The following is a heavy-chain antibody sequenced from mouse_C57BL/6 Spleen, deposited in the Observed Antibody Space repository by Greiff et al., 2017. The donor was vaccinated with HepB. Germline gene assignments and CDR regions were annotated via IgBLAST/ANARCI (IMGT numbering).Heavy chain of an antibody. CDR1: GYTFTSYW. Sequence: QVQLQQPGAELVMPGASVKLSCKASGYTFTSYWMHWVKQRPGQGLEWIGEIDPSDSYTNYNQKFKGKSTLTVDKSSSTAYMQLSSLTSEDSAVYDGARWGDSSGDVRAWFAYWGQGTLVTVSA. CDR2: IDPSDSYT. CDR3: ARWGDSSGDVRAWFAY. D-gene: IGHD3-2*02. J-gene: IGHJ3*01. V-gene: IGHV1-69*01.